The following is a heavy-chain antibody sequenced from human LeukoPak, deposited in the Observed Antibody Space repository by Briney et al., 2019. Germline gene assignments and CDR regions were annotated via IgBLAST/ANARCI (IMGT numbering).Heavy chain of an antibody. Sequence: PSETLSLTCTVSGGSISSYFWSWIRQPPGKGLEWIGYIYYSGSTNYNPSLKSRVTISVDTSKNQFSLKLSSVTAADTAVYFCARVADTAMATPHFDYWGQGTLVTVSS. CDR2: IYYSGST. J-gene: IGHJ4*02. V-gene: IGHV4-59*12. CDR1: GGSISSYF. CDR3: ARVADTAMATPHFDY. D-gene: IGHD5-18*01.